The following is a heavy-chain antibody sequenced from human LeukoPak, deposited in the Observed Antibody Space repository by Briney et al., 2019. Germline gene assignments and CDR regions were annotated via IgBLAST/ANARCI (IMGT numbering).Heavy chain of an antibody. D-gene: IGHD4/OR15-4a*01. CDR3: ARDGSYGGDRPLDY. CDR2: INHSGTT. J-gene: IGHJ4*02. V-gene: IGHV4-34*01. Sequence: SETLSLTCAVYGGSFSGYYWSWIRQPPGKGLEWIGEINHSGTTNYNPSLKSRVTISVDTSKNQFSLKLASVTAADTAVYYCARDGSYGGDRPLDYWGQGSLVTVSS. CDR1: GGSFSGYY.